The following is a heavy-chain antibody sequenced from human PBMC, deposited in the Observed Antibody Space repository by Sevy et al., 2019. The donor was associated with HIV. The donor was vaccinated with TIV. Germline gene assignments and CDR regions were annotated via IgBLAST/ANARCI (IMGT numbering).Heavy chain of an antibody. D-gene: IGHD3-10*01. CDR1: GFTFSSYG. Sequence: GGSLRLSCAASGFTFSSYGMRWVRQAPGKGLEWVAVISYDGSNKYYADSVKGRFTISRDNSKNTLYLQMNSLRAEDTAVYYCAKGASLLWFGERYGMDVWGQGTTVTVSS. CDR3: AKGASLLWFGERYGMDV. CDR2: ISYDGSNK. J-gene: IGHJ6*02. V-gene: IGHV3-30*18.